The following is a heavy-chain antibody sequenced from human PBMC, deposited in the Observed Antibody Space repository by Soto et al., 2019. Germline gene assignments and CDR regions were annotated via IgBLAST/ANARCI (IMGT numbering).Heavy chain of an antibody. V-gene: IGHV3-48*01. CDR1: GFTFSSYS. CDR2: ISSSSSTI. Sequence: GGSLRLSCAASGFTFSSYSMNWVRQAPGKGLEWVSYISSSSSTIYYADSVKGRFTISRDNAKNSLYLQMNSLRAEDTAVYYCARSMVRGKNWFDPWGQGTLVTVSS. D-gene: IGHD3-10*01. J-gene: IGHJ5*02. CDR3: ARSMVRGKNWFDP.